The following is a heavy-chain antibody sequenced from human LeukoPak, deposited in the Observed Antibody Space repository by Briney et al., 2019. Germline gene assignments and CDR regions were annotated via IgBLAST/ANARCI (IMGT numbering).Heavy chain of an antibody. Sequence: ASVNVSCKASGYTFTSYDINWVRQATGQGVEWMGWMNPNRGNTGYAQKFQGRVTITRNTSISTAYMELSSLRSEDTAVYYCARVLGGRQLFDYWGQGTLVTVSS. CDR2: MNPNRGNT. J-gene: IGHJ4*02. CDR3: ARVLGGRQLFDY. D-gene: IGHD1-1*01. V-gene: IGHV1-8*03. CDR1: GYTFTSYD.